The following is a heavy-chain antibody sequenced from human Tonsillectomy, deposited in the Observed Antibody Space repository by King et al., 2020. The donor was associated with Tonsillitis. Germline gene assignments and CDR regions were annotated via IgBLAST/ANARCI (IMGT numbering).Heavy chain of an antibody. J-gene: IGHJ4*02. V-gene: IGHV3-11*06. CDR2: ISSSSSYT. D-gene: IGHD3-10*01. Sequence: VQLVESGGGLVKPGGSLRLSCAASGFTFSDYYMGWFRQAPGKGLEWVSYISSSSSYTNYADSVKGRFTISRDNAKNSLYLQMNSLRAEDTAVYYCARVLLARGTQDFDYWGQGTLVTVSS. CDR3: ARVLLARGTQDFDY. CDR1: GFTFSDYY.